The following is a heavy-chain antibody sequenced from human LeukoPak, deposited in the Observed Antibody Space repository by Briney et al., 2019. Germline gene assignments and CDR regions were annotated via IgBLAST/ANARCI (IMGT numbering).Heavy chain of an antibody. V-gene: IGHV4-4*09. D-gene: IGHD5-12*01. Sequence: SETLSLTCIVSGGSLSSYYWSWIRQPPGKGLEWLAFIYTDGGTTYNPSLKSRVTISVDTSSNQFSLKLSSVTAADTAVYCCAKTGNGYDPLYYYYYMDVWGKGTTVTVS. CDR1: GGSLSSYY. J-gene: IGHJ6*03. CDR3: AKTGNGYDPLYYYYYMDV. CDR2: IYTDGGT.